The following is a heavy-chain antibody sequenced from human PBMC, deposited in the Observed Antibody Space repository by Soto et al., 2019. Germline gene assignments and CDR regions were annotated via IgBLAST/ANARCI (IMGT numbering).Heavy chain of an antibody. J-gene: IGHJ4*02. CDR1: GFTFSSYG. V-gene: IGHV3-33*06. CDR3: AKSDTVTTILYYFDY. D-gene: IGHD4-17*01. Sequence: GGSLRLSCAASGFTFSSYGMHWVRQAPGKGLEWVAVIWYDGSNKYYADSVKGRFTISRDNSKNTLYLQMNSLRAEDTAVYYCAKSDTVTTILYYFDYWGQGTLVTVSS. CDR2: IWYDGSNK.